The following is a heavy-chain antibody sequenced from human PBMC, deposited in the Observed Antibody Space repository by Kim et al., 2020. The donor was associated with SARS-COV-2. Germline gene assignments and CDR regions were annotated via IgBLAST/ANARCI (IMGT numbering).Heavy chain of an antibody. CDR3: ARAGPTMIVVS. D-gene: IGHD3-22*01. V-gene: IGHV4-34*01. Sequence: SETLSLTCAVYGGSFSGYYWSWIRQPPGKGLEWIGEINHSGSTNYNPSLKSRVTISVDTSKNQFSLKLSSVTAADTAVYYCARAGPTMIVVSWGQGTLVTVSS. CDR2: INHSGST. J-gene: IGHJ5*02. CDR1: GGSFSGYY.